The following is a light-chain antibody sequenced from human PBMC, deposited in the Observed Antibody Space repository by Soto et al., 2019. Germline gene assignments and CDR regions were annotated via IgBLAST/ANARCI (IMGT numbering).Light chain of an antibody. J-gene: IGKJ2*01. CDR2: GAS. V-gene: IGKV3-20*01. CDR1: QSVSSSY. Sequence: EIVLTQSPGTLSLSPGERATLSCRASQSVSSSYLAWYQHKPGQAPRLLIYGASSRATGILDRFSGSGSGTDFTLTISRLEPEDVAVYYCQQYGSSPHTFGQGTKLEIK. CDR3: QQYGSSPHT.